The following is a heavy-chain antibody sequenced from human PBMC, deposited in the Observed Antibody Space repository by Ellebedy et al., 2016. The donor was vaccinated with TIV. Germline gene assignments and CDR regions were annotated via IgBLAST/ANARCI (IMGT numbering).Heavy chain of an antibody. CDR1: GDSMRNYY. CDR3: ARGKYYYDSSGLDTFDI. D-gene: IGHD3-22*01. J-gene: IGHJ3*02. CDR2: IYYSGSS. V-gene: IGHV4-59*01. Sequence: SETLSLTXTVSGDSMRNYYWNWIRQPPGKGLEWIGYIYYSGSSNYNPSLKTRATISLDTSKNQFSLKLSSVAAADTAVYYCARGKYYYDSSGLDTFDIWGQGTMVTVSS.